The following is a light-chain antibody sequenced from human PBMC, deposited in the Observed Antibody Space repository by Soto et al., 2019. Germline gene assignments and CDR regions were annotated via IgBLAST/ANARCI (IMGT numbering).Light chain of an antibody. CDR3: SSYKSGSTL. Sequence: QSVLTQPASVSGSPGQSITISCTGISSDLGGYNSVSWYQQHPGKAPRLMIYEVSNRPSGVSSRFSGSKSGSTASLTISGLQAVDEANYYCSSYKSGSTLFGGGTKLNVL. V-gene: IGLV2-14*01. CDR2: EVS. CDR1: SSDLGGYNS. J-gene: IGLJ2*01.